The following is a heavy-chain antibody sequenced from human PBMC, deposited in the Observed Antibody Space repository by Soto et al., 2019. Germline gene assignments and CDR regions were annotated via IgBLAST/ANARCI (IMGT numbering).Heavy chain of an antibody. J-gene: IGHJ4*02. CDR1: GGSISDYQ. CDR3: ARMRGLGEISPYLDY. Sequence: VQLQESGPGLVKPSETLSLTCSISGGSISDYQWNWIRQPPGKGLEWIGYIYFSGRTNYNPSLKSQLTISLDTSTRQFSLRLRSVTAADTAVYYCARMRGLGEISPYLDYWGQGALVPVSS. V-gene: IGHV4-59*01. CDR2: IYFSGRT. D-gene: IGHD3-16*01.